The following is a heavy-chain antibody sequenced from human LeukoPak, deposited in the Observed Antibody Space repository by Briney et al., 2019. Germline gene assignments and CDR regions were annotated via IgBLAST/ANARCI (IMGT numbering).Heavy chain of an antibody. CDR1: GFTFSNAW. CDR3: ARDYYDNSGYSHDY. J-gene: IGHJ4*02. D-gene: IGHD3-22*01. CDR2: IKSKTDGGTT. Sequence: GGSLRLSCAASGFTFSNAWMSWVRQAPGKGLEWVGRIKSKTDGGTTDYAAPVKGRFTISRDNAKNSVYLQLNTLRVEDTAVYFCARDYYDNSGYSHDYWGQGTLVTVSS. V-gene: IGHV3-15*01.